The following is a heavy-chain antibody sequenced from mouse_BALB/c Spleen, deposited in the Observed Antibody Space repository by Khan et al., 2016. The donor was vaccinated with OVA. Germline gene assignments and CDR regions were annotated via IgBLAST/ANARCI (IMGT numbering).Heavy chain of an antibody. Sequence: VKLQESGAELAKPGASVKMSCTASGYTFTSYWMHWIKQRPGQGLEWIGYINPTSGYTDYNQKFKDKATLTADKSSSTAYMQLGSLTSDDSAVYYCARDRIDYWGQGTALTVSS. CDR1: GYTFTSYW. V-gene: IGHV1-7*01. J-gene: IGHJ2*01. CDR2: INPTSGYT. CDR3: ARDRIDY.